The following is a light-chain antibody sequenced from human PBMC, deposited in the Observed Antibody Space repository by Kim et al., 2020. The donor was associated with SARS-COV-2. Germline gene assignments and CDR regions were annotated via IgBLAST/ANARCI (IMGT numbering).Light chain of an antibody. CDR2: GAS. CDR1: QSVSSNY. J-gene: IGKJ1*01. V-gene: IGKV3-20*01. CDR3: QQYSSSPAT. Sequence: EIVLTQSPGTLSLSPGERATLSCRASQSVSSNYLAWYQQKPGQAPRLLIYGASSRATGIPDRFSGSGSGTDLTLTITRLEPEDFAVYYCQQYSSSPATFGQGTKVDIK.